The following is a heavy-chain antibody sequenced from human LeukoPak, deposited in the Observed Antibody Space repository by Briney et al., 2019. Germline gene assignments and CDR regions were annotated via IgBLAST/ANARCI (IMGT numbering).Heavy chain of an antibody. CDR1: GFTFDDYA. V-gene: IGHV3-11*01. Sequence: GGSLRLSCAASGFTFDDYAMHWVRQAPGKGLEWVSSISRSGSTKYYADSVKGRFTISRDNAKNSLFLQMNSLRAEDTAVYYCARDRVDYGDYWFDPWGQGTLVTVSS. D-gene: IGHD4-17*01. CDR3: ARDRVDYGDYWFDP. J-gene: IGHJ5*02. CDR2: ISRSGSTK.